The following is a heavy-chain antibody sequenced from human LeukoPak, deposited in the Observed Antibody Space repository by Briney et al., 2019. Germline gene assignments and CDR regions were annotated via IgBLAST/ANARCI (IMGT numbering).Heavy chain of an antibody. V-gene: IGHV3-23*01. CDR1: GFTFSSYG. J-gene: IGHJ4*02. D-gene: IGHD3-22*01. CDR2: ISGSGGST. CDR3: AKQDHLYYYDSSGYLKGGYYFDY. Sequence: GGSLRLSCAASGFTFSSYGMSWVRQAPGKGLEWVSAISGSGGSTYYADSVKGRFTISRDNSKNTLYLQMNSLRAEDTAVYYCAKQDHLYYYDSSGYLKGGYYFDYWGQGTLVTVSS.